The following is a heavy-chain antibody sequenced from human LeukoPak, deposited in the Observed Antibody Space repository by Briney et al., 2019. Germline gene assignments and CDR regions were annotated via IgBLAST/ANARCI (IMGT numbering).Heavy chain of an antibody. CDR2: ISWNSGSI. D-gene: IGHD3-22*01. Sequence: PGGSLRLSCAASGFTFDDYAMHWVRQAPGKGLEWVSGISWNSGSIGYADSVKGRFTISRDNAKNSLYLQMNSLRAEDTALYYCAKDMGSGYAYFDYWGQGTPVTVSS. J-gene: IGHJ4*02. V-gene: IGHV3-9*01. CDR1: GFTFDDYA. CDR3: AKDMGSGYAYFDY.